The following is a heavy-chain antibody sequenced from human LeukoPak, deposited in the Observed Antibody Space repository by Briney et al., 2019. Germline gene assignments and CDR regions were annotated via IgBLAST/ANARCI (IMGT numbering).Heavy chain of an antibody. CDR1: GGSISSYY. Sequence: SETLSLTCTVSGGSISSYYWSWIRQPPGKGLEWIGYIYYSGSTNYNPSLKSRVTISVHTSKNQFSLKLSSVTAADTAVYYCARLTGYSPESWFDPWGQGTLVTVSS. V-gene: IGHV4-59*01. CDR2: IYYSGST. CDR3: ARLTGYSPESWFDP. J-gene: IGHJ5*02. D-gene: IGHD3-9*01.